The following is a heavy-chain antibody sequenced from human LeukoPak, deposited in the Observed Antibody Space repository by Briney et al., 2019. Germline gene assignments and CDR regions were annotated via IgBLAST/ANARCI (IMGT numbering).Heavy chain of an antibody. CDR1: GFTFSSYS. Sequence: GGSLRLSCAASGFTFSSYSMNWVRQAPGKGLEWVSYISGSSNTIYHADSVRGRFTISRDNAKNSLYLQMNNLRDEDTAVYYCALNSSSYRGDAFDIWGQGTMVTVSS. V-gene: IGHV3-48*02. D-gene: IGHD6-13*01. J-gene: IGHJ3*02. CDR2: ISGSSNTI. CDR3: ALNSSSYRGDAFDI.